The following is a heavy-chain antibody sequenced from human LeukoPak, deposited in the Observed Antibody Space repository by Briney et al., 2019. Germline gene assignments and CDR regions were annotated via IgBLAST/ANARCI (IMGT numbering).Heavy chain of an antibody. CDR1: GYSISSGYY. D-gene: IGHD3-22*01. CDR2: IYHSGST. Sequence: KSSETLSLTCTVSGYSISSGYYWGWIRQPPGKGLEWIGSIYHSGSTYYNPSLKSRVTISVDTSKNQFSLKLSSVTAADTAVYYCARDPWYYDSSGYLNWGQGTLVTVSS. J-gene: IGHJ4*02. CDR3: ARDPWYYDSSGYLN. V-gene: IGHV4-38-2*02.